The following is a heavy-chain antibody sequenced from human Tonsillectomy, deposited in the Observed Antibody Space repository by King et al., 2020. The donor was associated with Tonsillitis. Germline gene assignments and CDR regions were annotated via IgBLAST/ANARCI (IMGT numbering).Heavy chain of an antibody. CDR1: GFTFNNYA. J-gene: IGHJ6*02. CDR2: ISGSGGST. CDR3: AKFRPGYCSPAYSYYYGMDV. V-gene: IGHV3-23*04. Sequence: VQLVESGGGLVRPGGSLRLSCAASGFTFNNYAMTWVRQAPGKGLEWVSAISGSGGSTYYADSVKGRFTISRDNSKNALYLQMNSLRAEDTAVYYCAKFRPGYCSPAYSYYYGMDVWGQGTTVTISS. D-gene: IGHD6-13*01.